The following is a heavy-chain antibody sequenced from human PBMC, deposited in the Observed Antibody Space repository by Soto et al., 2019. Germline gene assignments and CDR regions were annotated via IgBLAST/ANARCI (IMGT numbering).Heavy chain of an antibody. CDR2: IYYSGST. D-gene: IGHD2-15*01. V-gene: IGHV4-31*01. Sequence: QVQLQESGPGLVKPSQTLSLTCTVSGGSISSGGYYWSWIRQHPGKGLEWIGYIYYSGSTYYNPFSTRQGTRSVHRAKNLFSLLLRYATADDPAVYYCAGEYQGYCSGGSCCRLVGFDIWGQGTTVTVSS. J-gene: IGHJ3*02. CDR3: AGEYQGYCSGGSCCRLVGFDI. CDR1: GGSISSGGYY.